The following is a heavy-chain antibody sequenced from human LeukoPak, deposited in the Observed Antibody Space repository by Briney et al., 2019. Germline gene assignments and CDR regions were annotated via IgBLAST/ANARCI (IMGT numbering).Heavy chain of an antibody. D-gene: IGHD4-23*01. Sequence: GGSLRLSCAASGFTVIDNYMTWVRQAPGKGLEWVSVIYSGSSAYYADSVKGRFTISRDNSKNTLYLQMNSLRAEDTGVYYCARGRPHGNDYWGQGTLVTVSS. CDR3: ARGRPHGNDY. J-gene: IGHJ4*02. CDR1: GFTVIDNY. CDR2: IYSGSSA. V-gene: IGHV3-53*01.